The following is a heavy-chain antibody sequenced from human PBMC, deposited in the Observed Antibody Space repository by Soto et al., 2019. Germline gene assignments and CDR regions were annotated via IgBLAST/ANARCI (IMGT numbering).Heavy chain of an antibody. D-gene: IGHD3-10*01. CDR1: GGSISSYY. Sequence: PEETLSLTCPVSGGSISSYYWSWILQPPGKGLEWIGDISDSGDTNYNPSLKSRVTKGTILIDTSKNQLSLNLHSVTAADTAGYYWARGRGGGFDPWGQGTLVTVSS. J-gene: IGHJ5*02. CDR3: ARGRGGGFDP. CDR2: ISDSGDT. V-gene: IGHV4-59*01.